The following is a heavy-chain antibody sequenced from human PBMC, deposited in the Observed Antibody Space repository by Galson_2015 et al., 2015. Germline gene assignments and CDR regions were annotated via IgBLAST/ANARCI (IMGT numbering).Heavy chain of an antibody. CDR1: GFTVSSNY. CDR2: IYSGGST. Sequence: SLRLSCAASGFTVSSNYMSWVRQAPGKGLEWVFFIYSGGSTYYADSVKGRFTISRDNSKNTLYLQMNSLRAEDTAVYYCAKVGQWLDFDYWGQGTLVTVSS. D-gene: IGHD6-19*01. J-gene: IGHJ4*02. V-gene: IGHV3-53*01. CDR3: AKVGQWLDFDY.